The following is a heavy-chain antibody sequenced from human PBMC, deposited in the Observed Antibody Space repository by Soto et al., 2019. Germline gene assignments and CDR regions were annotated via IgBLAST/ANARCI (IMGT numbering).Heavy chain of an antibody. J-gene: IGHJ4*02. V-gene: IGHV4-59*01. CDR3: ARGTGKMTTFDY. D-gene: IGHD4-17*01. CDR2: IYYSGST. Sequence: SETLSLTCTVSGGSISSYYWSWIRQPPGKGLEWIGYIYYSGSTNYNPSLKSRVTISVDTSKNQFSLKLSSVTAADTAVYYCARGTGKMTTFDYWGQGTLVTVSS. CDR1: GGSISSYY.